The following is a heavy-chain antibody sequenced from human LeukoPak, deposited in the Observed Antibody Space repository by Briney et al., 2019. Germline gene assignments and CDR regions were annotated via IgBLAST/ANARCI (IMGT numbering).Heavy chain of an antibody. D-gene: IGHD3-22*01. Sequence: SVKVSCKASGGTFSSYAISWVRQAPGQELEWMGRIIPIFGTANYAQKFQGRVTITTDESTSTAYMELSSLRSEDTAVYYCARGSGYYPRGSSAFDIWGQGTMVTVSS. CDR1: GGTFSSYA. V-gene: IGHV1-69*05. J-gene: IGHJ3*02. CDR3: ARGSGYYPRGSSAFDI. CDR2: IIPIFGTA.